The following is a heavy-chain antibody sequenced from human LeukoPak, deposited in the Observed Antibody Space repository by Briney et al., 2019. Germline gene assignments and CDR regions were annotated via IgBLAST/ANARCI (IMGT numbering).Heavy chain of an antibody. J-gene: IGHJ4*02. CDR1: GFMFSSYV. CDR3: AKGAFGSSLRFLPFYFDY. D-gene: IGHD6-13*01. Sequence: PGGSLRLSCAASGFMFSSYVMHWVRQAPGKGLEWAALIRYDGSNKYYADSVKGRFTISRDNSKNTLYLQMNSLRAEDTAVYYCAKGAFGSSLRFLPFYFDYWGQGTLVTVSS. CDR2: IRYDGSNK. V-gene: IGHV3-30*02.